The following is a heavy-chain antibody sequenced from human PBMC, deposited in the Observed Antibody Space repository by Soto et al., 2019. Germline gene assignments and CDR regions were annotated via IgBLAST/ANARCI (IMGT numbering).Heavy chain of an antibody. J-gene: IGHJ4*02. CDR3: ATTEGITMVVAARVAFDY. CDR2: ISGGGGST. V-gene: IGHV3-23*01. CDR1: GFTFSSYA. D-gene: IGHD3-22*01. Sequence: GGSLRLSCAASGFTFSSYAMSWVRQAPGKGLEWVSAISGGGGSTYYSDSVKGRFTISTDNSKNTLYLQMNSLRAEETAAYYCATTEGITMVVAARVAFDYWGQGTLVTVSS.